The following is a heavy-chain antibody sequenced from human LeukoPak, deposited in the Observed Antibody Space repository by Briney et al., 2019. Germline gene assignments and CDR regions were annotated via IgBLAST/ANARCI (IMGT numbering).Heavy chain of an antibody. CDR2: ISSSSSTI. Sequence: PGGSLRLSCAASGFTFSSYSMNWVRQAPGKGLEWVSYISSSSSTIYYADSVKGRFTISRDNAKNSLYLQMNSLRAEDTAVYYCARAIRPLYNWFDPWGQGTLVTVSS. J-gene: IGHJ5*02. D-gene: IGHD1-1*01. CDR3: ARAIRPLYNWFDP. V-gene: IGHV3-48*04. CDR1: GFTFSSYS.